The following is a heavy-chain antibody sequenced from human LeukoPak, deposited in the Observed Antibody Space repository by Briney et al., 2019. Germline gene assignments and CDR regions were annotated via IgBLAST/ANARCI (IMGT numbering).Heavy chain of an antibody. CDR2: IYYSGST. CDR3: ARVKQDSSSWYDYYYMDV. Sequence: PSQTLSLTCTVSGDSISSGDYYWSWIRQPPGKGLEWIGYIYYSGSTNYNPSLKSRVTISVDTSKNQFSLKLSSVTAADTAVYYCARVKQDSSSWYDYYYMDVWGKGTTVTVSS. V-gene: IGHV4-61*08. J-gene: IGHJ6*03. D-gene: IGHD6-13*01. CDR1: GDSISSGDYY.